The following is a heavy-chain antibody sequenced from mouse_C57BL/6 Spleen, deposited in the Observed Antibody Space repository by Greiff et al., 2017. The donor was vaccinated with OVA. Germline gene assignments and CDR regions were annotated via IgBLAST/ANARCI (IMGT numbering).Heavy chain of an antibody. Sequence: QVQLQQSGAELARPGASVKLSCKASGYTFTSYGISWVKQRPGQGLEWIGEIYPRSGNTYYNEKFKGKATLTADKSSSTAYMELRSLTSEDSAVYFCAREHYYGSSYYYAMDYWGQGTSVTVSS. J-gene: IGHJ4*01. CDR1: GYTFTSYG. CDR3: AREHYYGSSYYYAMDY. V-gene: IGHV1-81*01. D-gene: IGHD1-1*01. CDR2: IYPRSGNT.